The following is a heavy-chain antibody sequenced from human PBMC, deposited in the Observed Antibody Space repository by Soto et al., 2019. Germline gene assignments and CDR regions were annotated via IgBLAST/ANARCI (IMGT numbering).Heavy chain of an antibody. Sequence: VGSLRLSCAASGFTLTDYALSWVRQAPGKGLEWVATISGIGGSTYLADSVKGRLSISRDNSKNTVSLLMNSLRAEDTAVYFCARGSSGYISSWYYFDYWGRGTLVTVSS. CDR1: GFTLTDYA. D-gene: IGHD6-13*01. CDR3: ARGSSGYISSWYYFDY. J-gene: IGHJ4*02. CDR2: ISGIGGST. V-gene: IGHV3-23*01.